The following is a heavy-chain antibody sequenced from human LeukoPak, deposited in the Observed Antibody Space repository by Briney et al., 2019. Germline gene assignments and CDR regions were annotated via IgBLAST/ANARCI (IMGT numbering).Heavy chain of an antibody. CDR2: IVVGSGNT. CDR3: AVNYDSFYYYMDV. Sequence: SVKVSCKASGFTFTSSAVQWVRQARGQRLEWIGWIVVGSGNTNYAQKFQERVTITRDMSTSTAYMELSSLRSEDTAVYYCAVNYDSFYYYMDVWGKGTTVTVSS. V-gene: IGHV1-58*01. J-gene: IGHJ6*03. CDR1: GFTFTSSA. D-gene: IGHD3-3*01.